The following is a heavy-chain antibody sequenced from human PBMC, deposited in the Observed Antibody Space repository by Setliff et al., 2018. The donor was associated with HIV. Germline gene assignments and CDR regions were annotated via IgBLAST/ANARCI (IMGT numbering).Heavy chain of an antibody. CDR3: ARRFLTTVVTLSFDI. Sequence: PSETLSLTCAVYGGSFAASHWSWIRQSPGKGLEWIGEISHSGDTKYKPSLKGRVTISLDTSKNQISLKLTSVTAADTAIYYCARRFLTTVVTLSFDIWGQGTMVTVSS. CDR1: GGSFAASH. D-gene: IGHD4-17*01. V-gene: IGHV4-34*01. J-gene: IGHJ3*02. CDR2: ISHSGDT.